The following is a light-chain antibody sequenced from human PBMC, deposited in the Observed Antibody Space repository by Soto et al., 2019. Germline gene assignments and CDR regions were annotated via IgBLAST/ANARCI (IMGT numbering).Light chain of an antibody. CDR2: DAS. Sequence: EIVLTQSPATLSLSPGERATLSCRASQSVSTYLAWHQQIPGQAPRLLIYDASNRATGIPARFSGSGSGTDFTLTISSLEPEDFAVYSCQQRSNWPPSFGQGTRLEIK. J-gene: IGKJ5*01. V-gene: IGKV3-11*01. CDR1: QSVSTY. CDR3: QQRSNWPPS.